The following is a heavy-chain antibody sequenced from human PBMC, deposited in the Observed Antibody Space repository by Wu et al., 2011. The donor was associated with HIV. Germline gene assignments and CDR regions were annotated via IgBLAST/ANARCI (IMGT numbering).Heavy chain of an antibody. D-gene: IGHD3-10*01. V-gene: IGHV1-2*02. J-gene: IGHJ6*02. CDR1: GYTFTDYY. CDR2: IRPDSGGT. CDR3: ARDVETGPGGFXGMDV. Sequence: QVQLVQSGAEVKKPGASVKISCKASGYTFTDYYIHWVRQAPGQGLEWMGWIRPDSGGTNYEQKFQGRVSMTRDTSISAAFMELRSLTPHDTAVYYCARDVETGPGGFXGMDVWGRGTTVTVSS.